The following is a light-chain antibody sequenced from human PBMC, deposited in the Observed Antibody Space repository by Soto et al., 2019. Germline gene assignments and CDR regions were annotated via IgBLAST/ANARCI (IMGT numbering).Light chain of an antibody. V-gene: IGKV3-11*01. CDR3: QQRTNWTLT. Sequence: EIVLTQSPVTLSLSPGERATLSCRASQSVTTFLAWYQQKPGQAPRLLIYDASKRATGIPARFSGSGSGTDFTLTINSLEPEDFAVYYCQQRTNWTLTFGGGTKVEIK. CDR2: DAS. J-gene: IGKJ4*01. CDR1: QSVTTF.